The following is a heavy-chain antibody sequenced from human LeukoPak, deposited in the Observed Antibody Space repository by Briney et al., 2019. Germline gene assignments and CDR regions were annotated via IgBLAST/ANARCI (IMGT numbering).Heavy chain of an antibody. CDR3: ARDVWRWVFYYGRDV. J-gene: IGHJ6*02. V-gene: IGHV3-9*01. D-gene: IGHD2-21*01. Sequence: SGGSLRLSCAASGFTFGGYAMHWVRQAPGKGLEWVSSICWCSGNIDYEDAVKRRFSISRDNAKKTHYLQMNSLRTDNTALYFCARDVWRWVFYYGRDVWGQGTTVGVSS. CDR1: GFTFGGYA. CDR2: ICWCSGNI.